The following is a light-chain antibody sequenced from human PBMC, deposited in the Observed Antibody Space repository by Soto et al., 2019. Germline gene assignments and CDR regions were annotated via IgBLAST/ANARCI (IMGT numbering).Light chain of an antibody. CDR2: DAS. J-gene: IGKJ2*01. Sequence: EIVLTQSPPTLTLSPGERATLSCRASHGVSTYLAWYQVKPGQAPRLLICDASKKATGIPARFSGSGSGADFTLSISSLEPGDFAVYYCQQRSDWPPTFGQGTKLEIK. V-gene: IGKV3-11*01. CDR3: QQRSDWPPT. CDR1: HGVSTY.